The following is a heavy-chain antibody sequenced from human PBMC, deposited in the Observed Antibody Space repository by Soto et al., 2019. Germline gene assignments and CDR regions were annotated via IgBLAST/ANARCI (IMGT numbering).Heavy chain of an antibody. CDR1: GGTFSSYA. V-gene: IGHV1-69*06. J-gene: IGHJ6*02. D-gene: IGHD2-2*01. Sequence: ASVKVSCKASGGTFSSYAISWVRQAPGQGLEWMGGIIPIFGTANYAQKFQGRVTITADKSTSTAYMELSSLRSEDTAVYYCAGAYIVVVPAASMDVWGQGTTVTVSS. CDR2: IIPIFGTA. CDR3: AGAYIVVVPAASMDV.